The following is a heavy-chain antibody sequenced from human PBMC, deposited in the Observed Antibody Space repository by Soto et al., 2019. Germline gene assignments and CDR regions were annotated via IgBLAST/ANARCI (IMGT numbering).Heavy chain of an antibody. CDR3: ASISGWPGPYYYGMDV. CDR1: GFTFSSYA. CDR2: ISSSSSYI. J-gene: IGHJ6*02. D-gene: IGHD6-19*01. Sequence: GRSLRLSCAASGFTFSSYAMGWVRQAPGKGLEWVSSISSSSSYIYYADSVKGRFTISRDNAKNSLYLQMNSLRAEDTAVYYCASISGWPGPYYYGMDVWGQGTTVTVSS. V-gene: IGHV3-21*01.